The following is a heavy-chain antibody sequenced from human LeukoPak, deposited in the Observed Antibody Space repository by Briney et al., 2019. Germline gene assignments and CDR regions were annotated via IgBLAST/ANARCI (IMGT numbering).Heavy chain of an antibody. CDR3: ARDLGIAVAGTRDDY. CDR1: GFTLSNYW. V-gene: IGHV3-21*01. Sequence: PGGSLRLSCAASGFTLSNYWMHWVRQAPGKGLEWVSSISSSSSYIYYADSVKGRFTISRDNAKNSLYLQMNSLRAEDTAVYYCARDLGIAVAGTRDDYWGQGTLVTVSS. D-gene: IGHD6-19*01. CDR2: ISSSSSYI. J-gene: IGHJ4*02.